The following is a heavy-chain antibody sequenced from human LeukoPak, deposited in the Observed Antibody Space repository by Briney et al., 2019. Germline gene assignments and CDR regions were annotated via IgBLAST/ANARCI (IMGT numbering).Heavy chain of an antibody. CDR1: GFTFSSYS. CDR2: ISSSSSYV. Sequence: GGSLRLSCAASGFTFSSYSMHWVRQAPGKGLEWVSSISSSSSYVYYADSVKGRFTISRDNAKNSLYLQMNSLRAEDTAVYYCAKTSRTYYGSGSYCDYWGQGTLVTVSS. J-gene: IGHJ4*02. V-gene: IGHV3-21*04. D-gene: IGHD3-10*01. CDR3: AKTSRTYYGSGSYCDY.